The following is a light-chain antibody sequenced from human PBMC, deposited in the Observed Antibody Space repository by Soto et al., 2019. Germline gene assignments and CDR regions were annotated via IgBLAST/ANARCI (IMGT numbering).Light chain of an antibody. CDR2: YVS. Sequence: EIVMTQSPATVSASPGERVTLSCTASQSVKRNLAWYQQKPGQVPRLLIYYVSNRATGVPDRFSGSGSETEFTLTISSLQSDDFVVYYCQQCDSWPRTFGQGTKVEV. CDR1: QSVKRN. CDR3: QQCDSWPRT. V-gene: IGKV3-15*01. J-gene: IGKJ1*01.